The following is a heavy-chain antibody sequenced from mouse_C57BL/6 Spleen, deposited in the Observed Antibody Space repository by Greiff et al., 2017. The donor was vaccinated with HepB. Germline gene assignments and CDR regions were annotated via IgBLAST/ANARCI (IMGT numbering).Heavy chain of an antibody. CDR3: ARGYGSSYAWFAY. CDR2: INPNNGGT. Sequence: VQLQQSGPELVKPGASVKISCKASGYTFTDYYMNWVKQSHGKSLEWIGAINPNNGGTSYNQKFKGKATLTVDKSSSTAYMELRSLTSEDSAVYYCARGYGSSYAWFAYWGQGTLVTVSA. J-gene: IGHJ3*01. D-gene: IGHD1-1*01. V-gene: IGHV1-26*01. CDR1: GYTFTDYY.